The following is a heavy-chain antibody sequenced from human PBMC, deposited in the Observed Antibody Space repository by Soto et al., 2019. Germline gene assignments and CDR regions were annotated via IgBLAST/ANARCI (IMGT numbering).Heavy chain of an antibody. CDR3: AKGHYCSSTSCPYYYGMDV. D-gene: IGHD2-2*01. V-gene: IGHV3-30*18. CDR1: GFTFSSYG. J-gene: IGHJ6*02. Sequence: GSLRLSCAASGFTFSSYGMHWVRQAPGKGLEWVAVISYDGSNKYYADSVKGRFTISRDNSKNTLYLQMNSLRAEDTAVYYCAKGHYCSSTSCPYYYGMDVWGQGT. CDR2: ISYDGSNK.